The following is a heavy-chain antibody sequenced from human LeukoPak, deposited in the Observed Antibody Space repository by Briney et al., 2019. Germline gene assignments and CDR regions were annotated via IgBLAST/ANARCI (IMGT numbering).Heavy chain of an antibody. V-gene: IGHV4-59*01. CDR2: MYNSGST. CDR3: ARGIESYGDYGY. D-gene: IGHD4-17*01. J-gene: IGHJ4*02. Sequence: PSETLSLTCTVSGGSISRYYLSWIRQPPGKGLEWIAYMYNSGSTNYNPSLKSRVTISIDTSKNQFSLKLSSLTAADTAIYYCARGIESYGDYGYWGQGILVTVSS. CDR1: GGSISRYY.